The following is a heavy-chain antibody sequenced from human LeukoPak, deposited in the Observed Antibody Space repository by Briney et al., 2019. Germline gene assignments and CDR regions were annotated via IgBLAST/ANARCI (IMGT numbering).Heavy chain of an antibody. CDR1: GGTFSSYA. Sequence: ASVKVSCKASGGTFSSYAISWVRQAPGQGLEWMGGIIPIFGTANYAQKFQGRVTITADKSTSTAYMELSSLRSEDTAAYYCAREYYGSGSYYNAPFDYWGQGTLVTVSS. J-gene: IGHJ4*02. D-gene: IGHD3-10*01. CDR2: IIPIFGTA. V-gene: IGHV1-69*06. CDR3: AREYYGSGSYYNAPFDY.